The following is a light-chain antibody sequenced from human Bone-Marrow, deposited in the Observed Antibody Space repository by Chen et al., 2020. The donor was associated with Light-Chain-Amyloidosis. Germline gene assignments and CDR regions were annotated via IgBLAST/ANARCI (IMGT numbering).Light chain of an antibody. CDR1: QSVLSSSKNKNF. J-gene: IGKJ1*01. CDR2: WAS. CDR3: QQYHSIPWT. V-gene: IGKV4-1*01. Sequence: DIVMTQSPDSLAVSLGERAPLNCKSSQSVLSSSKNKNFLIWYQQKPGQPPKLLIYWASTRESGVPERFSGSGSGTDFTLTISSLQAEDVAVYYCQQYHSIPWTFGQGTKVEIK.